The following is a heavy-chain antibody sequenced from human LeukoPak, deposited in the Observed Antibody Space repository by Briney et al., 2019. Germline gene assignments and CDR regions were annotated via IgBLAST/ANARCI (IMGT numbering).Heavy chain of an antibody. CDR2: ISSSSSYI. CDR3: ARDRGAAAGTGYNWFDP. V-gene: IGHV3-11*06. D-gene: IGHD6-13*01. CDR1: GFTFSDYY. J-gene: IGHJ5*02. Sequence: GGSLRLSCAASGFTFSDYYMSWIRQAPGKGLEWVSSISSSSSYIYYADSVKGRFTISRDNAKNSLYLQMNSLRAEDTPVYYCARDRGAAAGTGYNWFDPWGQGTLVTVSS.